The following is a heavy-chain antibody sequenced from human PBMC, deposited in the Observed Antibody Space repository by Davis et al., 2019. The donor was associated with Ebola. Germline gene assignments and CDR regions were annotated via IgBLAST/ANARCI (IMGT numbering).Heavy chain of an antibody. CDR2: ISASGGAT. CDR1: GFLFSSYA. V-gene: IGHV3-23*01. D-gene: IGHD3-10*01. J-gene: IGHJ4*02. Sequence: PGGSLRLSCAASGFLFSSYAMSWVRQAPGRGLEGVSSISASGGATFYADSVKGRIVMSRDNSNDTLYLGMNNLRAEDTAIYYCAKDLTSYYGSGDFFDYWGQGILVTVSS. CDR3: AKDLTSYYGSGDFFDY.